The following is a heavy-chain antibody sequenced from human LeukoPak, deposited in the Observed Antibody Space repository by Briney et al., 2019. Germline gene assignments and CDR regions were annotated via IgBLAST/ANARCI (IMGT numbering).Heavy chain of an antibody. CDR3: ARDVQVRSGTPTENAFDI. CDR2: INPNSGGT. Sequence: ASVKVSCKASGYTFTGYYMHWVRQAPGQGLEWMGWINPNSGGTNYAQKFQGWVTMTRDTSISTACMELSRLRSDDTAVYYCARDVQVRSGTPTENAFDIWGQGTMVTVSS. CDR1: GYTFTGYY. D-gene: IGHD1-26*01. V-gene: IGHV1-2*04. J-gene: IGHJ3*02.